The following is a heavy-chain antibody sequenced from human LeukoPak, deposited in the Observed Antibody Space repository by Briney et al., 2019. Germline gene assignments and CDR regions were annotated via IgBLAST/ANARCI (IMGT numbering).Heavy chain of an antibody. V-gene: IGHV3-7*01. CDR3: ARGPAAGNLLGY. CDR1: GFTFSSCW. CDR2: IKQDGSEK. J-gene: IGHJ4*02. D-gene: IGHD6-19*01. Sequence: GGSLRLSCAASGFTFSSCWMSWVRQAPGKGLEWVANIKQDGSEKYYVDSVKGRFTISRENAKNSLFLPMNSLRAEDTAVYYCARGPAAGNLLGYWGQGTLVTVSS.